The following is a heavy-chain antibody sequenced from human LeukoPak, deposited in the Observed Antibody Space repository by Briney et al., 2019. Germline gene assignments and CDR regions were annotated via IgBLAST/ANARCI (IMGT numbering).Heavy chain of an antibody. CDR1: GGSISSGGYY. J-gene: IGHJ5*02. V-gene: IGHV4-30-2*01. Sequence: SETLSLTCTVSGGSISSGGYYWSWIRQPPGKGLEWIGYIYHSGSTYYNPSLKSRVTISVDTSKNQFSLKLSSVTAADTAVYYCARGHDFWSGYYISPWFDPWGQGTLVTVSS. D-gene: IGHD3-3*01. CDR2: IYHSGST. CDR3: ARGHDFWSGYYISPWFDP.